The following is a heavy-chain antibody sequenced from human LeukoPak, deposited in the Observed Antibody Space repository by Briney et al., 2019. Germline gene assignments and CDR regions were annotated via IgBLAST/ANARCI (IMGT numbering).Heavy chain of an antibody. Sequence: PGGSLRLSCAASGFTFSSYEMNWVRQAPGKGLEWVSYISSSGSTIYFADSVKGRFTISRDNAKNSLYLQMNSLRAEDTAVYYCASDFVTGVEDAFDIWGQGTLVTVSS. CDR3: ASDFVTGVEDAFDI. V-gene: IGHV3-48*03. CDR1: GFTFSSYE. J-gene: IGHJ3*02. CDR2: ISSSGSTI. D-gene: IGHD2-21*01.